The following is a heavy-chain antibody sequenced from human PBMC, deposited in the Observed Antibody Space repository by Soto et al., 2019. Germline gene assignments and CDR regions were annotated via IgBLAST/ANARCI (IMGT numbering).Heavy chain of an antibody. J-gene: IGHJ3*02. Sequence: SVKVSCKASGGTFSSYAISWVRQAPGQGLEWMGGIIPIFGTANYARKFQGRVTITADESTSTAYMELSSLRSEDTAVYYCARENRDGYNYRRAFDIWGQGTMVTVSS. CDR1: GGTFSSYA. D-gene: IGHD5-12*01. V-gene: IGHV1-69*13. CDR2: IIPIFGTA. CDR3: ARENRDGYNYRRAFDI.